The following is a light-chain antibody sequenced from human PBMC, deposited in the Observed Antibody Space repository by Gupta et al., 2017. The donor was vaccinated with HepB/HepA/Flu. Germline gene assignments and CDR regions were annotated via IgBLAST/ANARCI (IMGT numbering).Light chain of an antibody. V-gene: IGKV1-5*03. CDR2: KAS. CDR1: QSISSW. J-gene: IGKJ1*01. CDR3: QQDNSYWT. Sequence: DIQMTQSPSTLSASVGDRVTITCRASQSISSWLAWYQQKPGKAPKLLIYKASSLESGVPSRFSGSGSGTEFTLTISSRQPDDFATYYCQQDNSYWTFGQGTKVEIK.